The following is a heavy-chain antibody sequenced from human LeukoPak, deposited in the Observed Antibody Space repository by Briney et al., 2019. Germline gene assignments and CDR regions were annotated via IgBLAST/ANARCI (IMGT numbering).Heavy chain of an antibody. J-gene: IGHJ3*01. D-gene: IGHD3-22*01. V-gene: IGHV4-39*07. CDR3: AKSTYYYDTFVNAFDL. CDR2: IYYGGST. CDR1: GFTFSSYS. Sequence: GSLRLSSAASGFTFSSYSMNWVRQPPGKGLEWIGSIYYGGSTYYNASLRSRVTTSVDTSKNQFSLKLSSVTAADTAVYYCAKSTYYYDTFVNAFDLWGQGTVVTVST.